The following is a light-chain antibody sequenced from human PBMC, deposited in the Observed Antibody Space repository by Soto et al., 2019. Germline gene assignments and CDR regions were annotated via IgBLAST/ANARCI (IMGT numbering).Light chain of an antibody. J-gene: IGKJ4*01. V-gene: IGKV1-39*01. CDR3: QQSCSTPLT. Sequence: DIQLPQSQSSLSASIGARLSITCRASQNIYNNLNWYQHQPGKATGLLIYGASTLQGGVPSRFSASGSGTDFTLTISNLQPEDFATYYCQQSCSTPLTVGGGNKVDIK. CDR1: QNIYNN. CDR2: GAS.